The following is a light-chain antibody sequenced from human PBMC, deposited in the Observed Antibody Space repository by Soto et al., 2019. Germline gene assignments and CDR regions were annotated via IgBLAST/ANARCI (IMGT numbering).Light chain of an antibody. CDR2: EVS. J-gene: IGLJ3*02. V-gene: IGLV2-8*01. CDR1: SSDVGGYNY. CDR3: NAYAGSNNWV. Sequence: QSALTQPPSASGSPGQSVTISCTGTSSDVGGYNYVSWYQQHPGKAPKLIIYEVSKWPSGIPDRFSGSKSGNTAYLTVSGLQAEDEADYYCNAYAGSNNWVFGGGTKLTVL.